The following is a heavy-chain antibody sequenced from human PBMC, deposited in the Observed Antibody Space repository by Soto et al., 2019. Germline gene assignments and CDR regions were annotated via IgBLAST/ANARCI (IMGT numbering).Heavy chain of an antibody. CDR1: GGSVSSYS. D-gene: IGHD6-19*01. J-gene: IGHJ4*02. V-gene: IGHV4-59*02. CDR2: IFYSGST. Sequence: SETLSLTCTVSGGSVSSYSWSWIRQPPGKGLEWIGYIFYSGSTTYNPSLKSRVTISVDTSKNQFSLKLNSVTAADTAVYYCARGDSIGWPTGYFDYWGQGTLVTVSS. CDR3: ARGDSIGWPTGYFDY.